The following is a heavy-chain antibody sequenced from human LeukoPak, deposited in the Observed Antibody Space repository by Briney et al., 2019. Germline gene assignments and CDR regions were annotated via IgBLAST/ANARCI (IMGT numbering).Heavy chain of an antibody. CDR3: ARHVAAGPKVNWFDP. Sequence: SETLSLTCTVSAGSISSSRYCWGWIRQPPGKGLEWVGNIYYSGSTYYNPSLKSRVTISVDTAKNQFSLKLTSVTATDTAVYYCARHVAAGPKVNWFDPWGQGTLVTVSS. D-gene: IGHD6-13*01. CDR2: IYYSGST. CDR1: AGSISSSRYC. V-gene: IGHV4-39*01. J-gene: IGHJ5*02.